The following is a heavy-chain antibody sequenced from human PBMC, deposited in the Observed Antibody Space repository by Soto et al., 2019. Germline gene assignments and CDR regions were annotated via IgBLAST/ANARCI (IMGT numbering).Heavy chain of an antibody. CDR3: ARGGYDFWSGYFEGGYYYYYMDV. V-gene: IGHV1-8*01. Sequence: ASVKVSCKASGYTFTSYDINWVRQATGQGLEWMGWMNPNSGNTGYAQKFQGRVTMTRNTSISTAYMELSSLRSEDTAVYYCARGGYDFWSGYFEGGYYYYYMDVWGKGTTVTVSS. CDR2: MNPNSGNT. J-gene: IGHJ6*03. D-gene: IGHD3-3*01. CDR1: GYTFTSYD.